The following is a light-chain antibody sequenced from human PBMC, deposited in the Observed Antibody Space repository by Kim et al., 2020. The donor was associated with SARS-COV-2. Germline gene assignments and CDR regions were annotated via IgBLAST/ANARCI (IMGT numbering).Light chain of an antibody. Sequence: LAPGERATLSCRASQSVSSYIAWYQQKPGQATRLLIYDASNRATGIPARFSGSGSGTDFTLTISSLEPEDFAVYYCQQRSNWPPYTFGQGTKLEI. CDR2: DAS. CDR1: QSVSSY. V-gene: IGKV3-11*01. J-gene: IGKJ2*01. CDR3: QQRSNWPPYT.